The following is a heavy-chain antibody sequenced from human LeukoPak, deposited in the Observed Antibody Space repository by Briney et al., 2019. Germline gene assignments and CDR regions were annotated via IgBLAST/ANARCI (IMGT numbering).Heavy chain of an antibody. D-gene: IGHD3-10*01. CDR2: IYYSGST. V-gene: IGHV4-59*01. Sequence: SGTLSLTCTVSGGSISSYYWSWIRQPPGKGLEWIGYIYYSGSTNYNPSLKSRVTISVNTSKNQFSLKLSSVTAADTAVYYCARHYGSGSGNWFDPWGQGTLVTVSS. J-gene: IGHJ5*02. CDR3: ARHYGSGSGNWFDP. CDR1: GGSISSYY.